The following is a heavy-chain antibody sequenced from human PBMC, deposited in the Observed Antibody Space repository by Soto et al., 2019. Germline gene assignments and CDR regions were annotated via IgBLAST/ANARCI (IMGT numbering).Heavy chain of an antibody. CDR3: ARYYGIGTTVTTDDAFDI. CDR2: IWYDGSNK. CDR1: GFTFSSYG. D-gene: IGHD4-17*01. Sequence: GGSLRLSCAASGFTFSSYGMHWVRQAPGKGLEWVAVIWYDGSNKYYADSVKGRFTISRDNSKNTLYLQMNSLRAEDTAVYYCARYYGIGTTVTTDDAFDIWGQGTMVTVSS. V-gene: IGHV3-33*01. J-gene: IGHJ3*02.